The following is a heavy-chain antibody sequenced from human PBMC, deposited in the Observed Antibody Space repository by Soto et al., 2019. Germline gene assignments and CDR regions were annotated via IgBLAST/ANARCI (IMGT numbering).Heavy chain of an antibody. CDR2: IYYSGST. D-gene: IGHD2-2*01. CDR3: ARQNIVVVPAAMLFYYYYMDV. Sequence: SETLSLTCTVSGGSISSYYWSWIRQPPGKGLEWIGYIYYSGSTNYNPSLKSRVTISVDTSKNQFSLKLSSVTAADTAVYYCARQNIVVVPAAMLFYYYYMDVWGKGTTVTVSS. V-gene: IGHV4-59*08. J-gene: IGHJ6*03. CDR1: GGSISSYY.